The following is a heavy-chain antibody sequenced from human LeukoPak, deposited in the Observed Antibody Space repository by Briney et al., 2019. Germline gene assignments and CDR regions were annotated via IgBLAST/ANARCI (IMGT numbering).Heavy chain of an antibody. Sequence: GGSLRLSCAASGFTVSSNYMTWVRQAPGKGPQWVSVIHKNAITYYADTVKGRFTISRDNSKNMVYLQMNSLRAEDTAVYYCARSLRVRGVPDYMDVWGKGTTVTISS. J-gene: IGHJ6*03. D-gene: IGHD3-10*01. V-gene: IGHV3-53*01. CDR1: GFTVSSNY. CDR2: IHKNAIT. CDR3: ARSLRVRGVPDYMDV.